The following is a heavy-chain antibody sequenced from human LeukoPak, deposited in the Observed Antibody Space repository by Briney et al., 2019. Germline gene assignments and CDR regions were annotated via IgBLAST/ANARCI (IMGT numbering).Heavy chain of an antibody. V-gene: IGHV1-2*02. D-gene: IGHD6-6*01. Sequence: EASVKVSCKTSGYVFINYYIHWVRLAPGQGLQWMGWINPKSGATNYAQSFQGRVALTTDTSTSTVYMELRSLRSDDTAVYYCAREGLRSIAARRGTRDYMDVWGKGTTVIVSS. CDR2: INPKSGAT. CDR1: GYVFINYY. J-gene: IGHJ6*03. CDR3: AREGLRSIAARRGTRDYMDV.